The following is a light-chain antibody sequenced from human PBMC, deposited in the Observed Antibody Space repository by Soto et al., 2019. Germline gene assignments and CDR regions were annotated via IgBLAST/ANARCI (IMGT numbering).Light chain of an antibody. Sequence: DIQMTQSPSTLSASVGDRVTITCRASQSFSSWLAWYQQKPGKAPKLLIYKASSLESGVPSRFSGSGSGTEFTLTISSLQPDDFASYYCQQYNSYPLTFGGGTKVEIK. CDR3: QQYNSYPLT. CDR2: KAS. J-gene: IGKJ4*01. V-gene: IGKV1-5*03. CDR1: QSFSSW.